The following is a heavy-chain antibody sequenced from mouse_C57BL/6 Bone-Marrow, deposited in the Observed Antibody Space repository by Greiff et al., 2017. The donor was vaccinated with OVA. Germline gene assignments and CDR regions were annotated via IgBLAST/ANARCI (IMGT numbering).Heavy chain of an antibody. V-gene: IGHV1-53*01. Sequence: QVQLQQPGTELVKPGASVKLSCKASGYTFTSYWMHWVKQRPGQGLEWIGNINPSNGGTNYNEKFKGKATLTADKSSSTAYMELRSLTSEDSAVYFCARNRDEGAWFAYWGQGTLVTVSA. CDR2: INPSNGGT. D-gene: IGHD4-1*01. CDR1: GYTFTSYW. J-gene: IGHJ3*01. CDR3: ARNRDEGAWFAY.